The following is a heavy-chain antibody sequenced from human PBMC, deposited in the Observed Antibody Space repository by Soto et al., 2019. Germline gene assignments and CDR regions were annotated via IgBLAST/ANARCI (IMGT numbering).Heavy chain of an antibody. V-gene: IGHV1-2*02. CDR3: ARVGLLVRGIRVNYFDY. CDR1: GYTFTDYF. Sequence: QVQLVQSGAEVRKPGASVKVSCKASGYTFTDYFLHWVRQAPRQGLEWMRWINPNSRGTTYAQKFQGRVTMARDTSITTAYMEVNRLQSDDTAVYYCARVGLLVRGIRVNYFDYWGQGTLVNASS. J-gene: IGHJ4*02. CDR2: INPNSRGT. D-gene: IGHD3-10*01.